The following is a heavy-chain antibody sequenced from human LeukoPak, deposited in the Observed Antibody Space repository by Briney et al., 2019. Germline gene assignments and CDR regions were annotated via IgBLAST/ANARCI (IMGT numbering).Heavy chain of an antibody. CDR3: AKDASSGTYFDY. J-gene: IGHJ4*02. V-gene: IGHV3-23*01. CDR2: ISGSGGST. D-gene: IGHD1-1*01. Sequence: GGSLRLSCAASGFTFSSYDMSWVRRAPGKGLEWVSAISGSGGSTYYADSVKGRFTISRDKSKNTLYLQMNSLRAEDTALYYCAKDASSGTYFDYWGQGILVTVSS. CDR1: GFTFSSYD.